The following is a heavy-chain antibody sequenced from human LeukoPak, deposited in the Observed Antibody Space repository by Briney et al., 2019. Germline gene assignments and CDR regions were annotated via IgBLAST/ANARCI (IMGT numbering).Heavy chain of an antibody. CDR3: ARGGSWYLDS. V-gene: IGHV3-7*04. J-gene: IGHJ4*02. Sequence: PGGSLRLSCAASGFTFFRHWMTWVRQAPGKGLEWVANVNQEGSERYYVDSVKGRFTLSRDNAKNSMYLQMNSLRAEDMAVYYCARGGSWYLDSWGQGTVVTVSS. D-gene: IGHD6-13*01. CDR2: VNQEGSER. CDR1: GFTFFRHW.